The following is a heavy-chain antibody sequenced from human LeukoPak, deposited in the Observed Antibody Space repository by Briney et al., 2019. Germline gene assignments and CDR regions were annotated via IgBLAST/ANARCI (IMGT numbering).Heavy chain of an antibody. J-gene: IGHJ4*02. V-gene: IGHV4-34*01. CDR1: GVSFSNYY. Sequence: SETLSLTCVVYGVSFSNYYWNWIRQTPGKGLEWIGEINHSGSTNYNPSLKSRVTMSVDMSKNQFSLTLNSLTAADTAVYFCSRGGIDLTTPFGDYWGQATLVTVSP. D-gene: IGHD2-15*01. CDR2: INHSGST. CDR3: SRGGIDLTTPFGDY.